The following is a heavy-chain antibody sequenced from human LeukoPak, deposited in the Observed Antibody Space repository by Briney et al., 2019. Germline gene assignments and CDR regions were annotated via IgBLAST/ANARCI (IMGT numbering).Heavy chain of an antibody. J-gene: IGHJ4*02. V-gene: IGHV3-7*01. CDR3: ARDKIVGATHLDC. CDR2: INQDGSEI. D-gene: IGHD1-26*01. Sequence: PGGSLRLSCAASGFTFSSYWMSWVRQAPGKGLEWVAHINQDGSEIYYVDSLKGRFTISRDNAKNSLYLQMNSLRAEDTAVYYCARDKIVGATHLDCWGQGTPVTVSS. CDR1: GFTFSSYW.